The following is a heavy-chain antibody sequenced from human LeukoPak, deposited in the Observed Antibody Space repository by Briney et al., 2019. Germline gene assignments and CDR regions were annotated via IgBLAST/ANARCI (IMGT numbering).Heavy chain of an antibody. CDR3: ARMPGSSNYDGRGKDAFDI. CDR1: GFTFSRYW. Sequence: SGGSLRLSCAASGFTFSRYWMHWVRQPPGKGLVWFSRINDDGSSTTYSDSVRGRFTISRDNAKSTLYLQLNGLTAEDTAVYYCARMPGSSNYDGRGKDAFDIWGQGTMVTVSS. D-gene: IGHD3-22*01. V-gene: IGHV3-74*01. J-gene: IGHJ3*02. CDR2: INDDGSST.